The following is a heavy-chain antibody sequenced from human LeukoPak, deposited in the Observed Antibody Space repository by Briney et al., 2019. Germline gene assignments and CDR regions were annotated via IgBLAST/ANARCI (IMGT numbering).Heavy chain of an antibody. Sequence: GESLKISCKGSGYTFTNYWIGWVRQMPGKGLEWMGIIYPGDSDTRYSPSFQGQVTISADTSIATAYPQWSSPKASDTAIYYCARRGAVAYYYWGPGTPVTVSS. CDR1: GYTFTNYW. V-gene: IGHV5-51*01. J-gene: IGHJ4*02. D-gene: IGHD6-19*01. CDR3: ARRGAVAYYY. CDR2: IYPGDSDT.